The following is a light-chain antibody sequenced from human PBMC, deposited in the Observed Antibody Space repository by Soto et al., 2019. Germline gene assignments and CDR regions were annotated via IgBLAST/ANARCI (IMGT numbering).Light chain of an antibody. Sequence: DIQMTQSPSSLSASVGDRVTITCRASQDISNYLAWYQQKPGEVPKLLIYAASTLQKGVQSRFSGGGSGTLCTLTNNSLQPDYVATDYCQKYNSAPKTFGRGTRLEIK. CDR1: QDISNY. J-gene: IGKJ2*01. V-gene: IGKV1-27*01. CDR3: QKYNSAPKT. CDR2: AAS.